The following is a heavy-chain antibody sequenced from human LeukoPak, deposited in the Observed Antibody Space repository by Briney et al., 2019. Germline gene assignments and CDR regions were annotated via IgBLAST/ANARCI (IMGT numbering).Heavy chain of an antibody. J-gene: IGHJ4*02. D-gene: IGHD2-15*01. V-gene: IGHV4-59*01. CDR1: GGAISSNY. Sequence: SETLSLTCTVSGGAISSNYWGWIRQPPEKGLEWIGYIYYSGNTNYNPSLTSRVTMSVDTSKNQFSLKLSSVTAADTAVYYCARGYCSGGGCYSSPFDYWGQGTLVTVSS. CDR2: IYYSGNT. CDR3: ARGYCSGGGCYSSPFDY.